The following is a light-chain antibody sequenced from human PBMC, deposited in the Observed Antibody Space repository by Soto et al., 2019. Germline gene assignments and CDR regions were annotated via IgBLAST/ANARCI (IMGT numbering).Light chain of an antibody. CDR1: STDVGDSNH. CDR3: NSQTTSGIRV. V-gene: IGLV2-14*01. Sequence: QSALTQPASVSGSPGQSITISCTGTSTDVGDSNHVSWYQHHPGKAPTLIIYEVTYRPSGVSNRFSGSKSAYTASLTISVLQDEDEADYYCNSQTTSGIRVFGTGTKLTVL. J-gene: IGLJ1*01. CDR2: EVT.